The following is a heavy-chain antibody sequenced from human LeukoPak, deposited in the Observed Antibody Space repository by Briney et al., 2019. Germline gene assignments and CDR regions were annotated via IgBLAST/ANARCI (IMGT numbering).Heavy chain of an antibody. V-gene: IGHV3-64*01. D-gene: IGHD4-17*01. Sequence: GGSLRLSCAASGFTFSSYAMHWVRQAPGKGLEYVSAISSNGGSTYYANSVKGRFTISRDNSKNTLYLQMGSLRAEDMAVYYCVKGPVYDYGDYALDYWGKGTLVTVSS. J-gene: IGHJ4*02. CDR2: ISSNGGST. CDR1: GFTFSSYA. CDR3: VKGPVYDYGDYALDY.